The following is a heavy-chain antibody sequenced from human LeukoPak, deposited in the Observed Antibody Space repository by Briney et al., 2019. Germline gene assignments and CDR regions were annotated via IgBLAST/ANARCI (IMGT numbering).Heavy chain of an antibody. D-gene: IGHD6-13*01. CDR1: GYTFTGYY. J-gene: IGHJ6*03. V-gene: IGHV1-2*06. Sequence: ASVKVSCKASGYTFTGYYMHWVRQAPGQGLEWMGRINPNSGGTNYAQKFQGRVTMTRDTSISTAYMELSRLRSDDTAVYYCARGRQQLVFYYYYMDVWGKGTTVTVSS. CDR2: INPNSGGT. CDR3: ARGRQQLVFYYYYMDV.